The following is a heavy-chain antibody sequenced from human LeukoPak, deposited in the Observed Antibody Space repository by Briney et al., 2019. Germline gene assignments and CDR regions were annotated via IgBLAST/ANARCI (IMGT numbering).Heavy chain of an antibody. Sequence: GGSLRLSCAASGFTFSSYGMHWVRQAPGKGLEWVAVISYDGSNKYYADSVKGRFTISRDNAKNTLYLQMDSLRVDDTAVYYCGRGEMAILYWGQGTLVTVSS. V-gene: IGHV3-30*03. CDR1: GFTFSSYG. CDR2: ISYDGSNK. J-gene: IGHJ4*02. D-gene: IGHD5-24*01. CDR3: GRGEMAILY.